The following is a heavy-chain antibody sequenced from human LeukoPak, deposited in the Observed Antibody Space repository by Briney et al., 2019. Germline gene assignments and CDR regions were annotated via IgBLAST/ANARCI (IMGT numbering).Heavy chain of an antibody. J-gene: IGHJ6*03. V-gene: IGHV3-53*05. CDR1: GFTVSSNY. CDR3: ARDARDYMDV. CDR2: IGGSK. Sequence: GGSLRLSCAASGFTVSSNYMSWVRQAPGKGLEWVSVIGGSKYYADSVKGRFTISRDNSKNTLYLQMNSLRAEDTAVYYCARDARDYMDVWGKGTTVTVSS.